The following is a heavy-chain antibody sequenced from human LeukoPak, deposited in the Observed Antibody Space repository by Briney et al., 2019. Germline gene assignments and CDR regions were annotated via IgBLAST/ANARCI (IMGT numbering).Heavy chain of an antibody. J-gene: IGHJ4*02. CDR2: IYWNDDK. Sequence: TLSLTCTVSGGSISSYYWSWIRQPPGKGLEWLALIYWNDDKRYSPSLKSRLTITKDTSKNQVVLTMTNMDPVDTATYYCAHSPEIASFDYWGQGTLVTVSS. V-gene: IGHV2-5*01. CDR1: GGSISSYYW. CDR3: AHSPEIASFDY. D-gene: IGHD5-24*01.